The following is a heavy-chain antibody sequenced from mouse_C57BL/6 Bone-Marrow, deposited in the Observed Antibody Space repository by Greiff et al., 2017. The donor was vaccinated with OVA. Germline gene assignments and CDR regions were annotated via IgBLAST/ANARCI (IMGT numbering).Heavy chain of an antibody. J-gene: IGHJ3*01. CDR3: ARFLDYDYDEGFAY. V-gene: IGHV5-12*01. CDR2: ISNGGGST. Sequence: EVKLVESGGGLVQPGGSLKLSCAASGFTFRDYYLYWVRPTPEKRLEWVAYISNGGGSTYYPDTVQGRFTISRDNAKNTLYLQMSRLKSEDTAMYYCARFLDYDYDEGFAYWGQGTLVTVSA. CDR1: GFTFRDYY. D-gene: IGHD2-4*01.